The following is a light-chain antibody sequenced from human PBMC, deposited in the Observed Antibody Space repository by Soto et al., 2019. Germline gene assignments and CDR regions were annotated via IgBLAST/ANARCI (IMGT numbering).Light chain of an antibody. CDR1: QSVSNNY. V-gene: IGKV3-20*01. CDR2: GAS. Sequence: EIVLTQSPATLSLFPGDRATLSCRASQSVSNNYLAWYQQKPGQAPRLLIYGASNRATGIPDRFSGSGSGTDFTLTISRLEPEDFAVYYCQQYGESPWTFGQGTKVDIK. CDR3: QQYGESPWT. J-gene: IGKJ1*01.